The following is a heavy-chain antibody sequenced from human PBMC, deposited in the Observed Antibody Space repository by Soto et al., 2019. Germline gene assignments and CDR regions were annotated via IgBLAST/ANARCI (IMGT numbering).Heavy chain of an antibody. Sequence: QVQLQESGPGLVKPSETLSLTCTVSGGSISSYYWSWIRQPPGKGLEWIGYIYYSGSTNYNPSLKSRVTISVDTSKNQFSLKLSSVTAADTAVYYCARVAAAAYVDYWGQGTLVTVSS. CDR2: IYYSGST. CDR3: ARVAAAAYVDY. J-gene: IGHJ4*02. CDR1: GGSISSYY. D-gene: IGHD6-13*01. V-gene: IGHV4-59*01.